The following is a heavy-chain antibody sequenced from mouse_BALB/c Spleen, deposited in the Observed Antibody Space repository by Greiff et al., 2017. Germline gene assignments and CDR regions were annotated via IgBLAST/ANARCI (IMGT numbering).Heavy chain of an antibody. V-gene: IGHV5-17*02. CDR1: GFTFSSFG. Sequence: EVQLVESGGGLVQPGGSRKLSCAASGFTFSSFGMHWVRQAPEKGLEWVAYISSGSSTIYYADTVKGRFTISRDNPKNTLFLQMTSLRSEDTAMYYCARYYYVSSYGAMDYWGQGTSVTVSS. CDR2: ISSGSSTI. D-gene: IGHD1-1*01. J-gene: IGHJ4*01. CDR3: ARYYYVSSYGAMDY.